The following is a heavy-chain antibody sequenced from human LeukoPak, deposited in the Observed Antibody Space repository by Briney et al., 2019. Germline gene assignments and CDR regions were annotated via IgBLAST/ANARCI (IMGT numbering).Heavy chain of an antibody. D-gene: IGHD3-10*01. Sequence: SSETLSLTCSVSGYSISSGFYWDWIRQSPEKGLEWIGEIVYSGSTNYNPSLKSRVIISADTSKVQFSLTLSSVTAADTAVYYCARLIMVRGVYLGRWSQGTLVTVSS. CDR2: IVYSGST. V-gene: IGHV4-38-2*02. J-gene: IGHJ4*02. CDR1: GYSISSGFY. CDR3: ARLIMVRGVYLGR.